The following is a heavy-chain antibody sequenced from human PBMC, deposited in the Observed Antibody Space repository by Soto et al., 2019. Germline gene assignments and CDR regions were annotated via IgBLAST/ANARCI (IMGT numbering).Heavy chain of an antibody. CDR3: ARHCSGGSCYPTGGAH. Sequence: SETPSLTCTVSGGSICSSSYYWGWIRQPPGKGLEWIGSIYYSGSTYYNPSLKSRVTISVDTSKNQFSLKLSSVTAADTAVYYCARHCSGGSCYPTGGAHWGQGTLVTVSS. V-gene: IGHV4-39*01. D-gene: IGHD2-15*01. CDR2: IYYSGST. CDR1: GGSICSSSYY. J-gene: IGHJ4*02.